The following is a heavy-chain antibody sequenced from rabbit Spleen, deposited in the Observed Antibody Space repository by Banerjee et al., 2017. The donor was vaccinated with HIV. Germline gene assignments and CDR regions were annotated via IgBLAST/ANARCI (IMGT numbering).Heavy chain of an antibody. CDR1: GFSFNSGYD. CDR2: IYAGSPDNS. CDR3: ARDTGTSFSTYGMDL. V-gene: IGHV1S40*01. J-gene: IGHJ6*01. D-gene: IGHD8-1*01. Sequence: QSLEESGGGLVKPGASLTLTCKASGFSFNSGYDMCWVRQAPGKGLEWIACIYAGSPDNSYTATWAKGRSTISKTSSTTVTLQMTSLTVADTATYFCARDTGTSFSTYGMDLWGPGTLVTVS.